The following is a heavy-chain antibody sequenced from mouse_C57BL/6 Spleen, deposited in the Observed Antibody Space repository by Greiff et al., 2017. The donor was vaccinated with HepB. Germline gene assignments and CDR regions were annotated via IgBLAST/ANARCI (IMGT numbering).Heavy chain of an antibody. Sequence: VQLKQSGAELVRPGASVKLSCTASGFNIKDYYMHWVKQRPEQGLEWIGWIDPENGDTEYASKFQGKATITADTSSNTAYLQLSSLTSEDTAVYYCTTRLFDVWGTGTTVTVSS. CDR3: TTRLFDV. CDR1: GFNIKDYY. V-gene: IGHV14-4*01. CDR2: IDPENGDT. J-gene: IGHJ1*03.